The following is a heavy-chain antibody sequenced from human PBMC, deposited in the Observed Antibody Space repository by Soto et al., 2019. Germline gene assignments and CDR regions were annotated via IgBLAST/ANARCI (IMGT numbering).Heavy chain of an antibody. CDR1: GYSFSSYG. CDR2: INPYNGNR. J-gene: IGHJ5*01. D-gene: IGHD3-22*01. CDR3: ARDRLRGFDNSGFYS. Sequence: QVQLVQSGAELRKPGASVKVSCKGSGYSFSSYGIHWVRQAPGQGLEWMGWINPYNGNRNFAQKFEDRVTMTTVTSANTAYLELRSLKSDDTAIYYCARDRLRGFDNSGFYSWGQGTLVNVSS. V-gene: IGHV1-18*04.